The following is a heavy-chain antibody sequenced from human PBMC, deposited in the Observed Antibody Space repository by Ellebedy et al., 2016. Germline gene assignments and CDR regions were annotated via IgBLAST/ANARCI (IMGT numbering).Heavy chain of an antibody. Sequence: GESLKISCAASGFTFNSYAMSWVRQAPGKGLEWVSAISGSGGSTYYADSVKGRFTISRDNSKNTLYLQMNSLRAEDTAVYYCAKDRDIVVVVAALFDYWGQGTLVTVSS. J-gene: IGHJ4*02. CDR2: ISGSGGST. CDR3: AKDRDIVVVVAALFDY. V-gene: IGHV3-23*01. CDR1: GFTFNSYA. D-gene: IGHD2-15*01.